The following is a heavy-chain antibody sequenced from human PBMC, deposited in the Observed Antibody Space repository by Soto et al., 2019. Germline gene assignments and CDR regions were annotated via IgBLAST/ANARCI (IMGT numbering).Heavy chain of an antibody. CDR2: IIPIFGTA. V-gene: IGHV1-69*13. D-gene: IGHD2-15*01. Sequence: RASVKVSCKASGGTFSSYAISWVRQAPGQGLEWMGGIIPIFGTANYAQKFQGRVTTTADESTSTAYMVLSSLRSEYTAVYYCARGGSGPDNWFDPWGQGTLVTVSS. CDR3: ARGGSGPDNWFDP. CDR1: GGTFSSYA. J-gene: IGHJ5*02.